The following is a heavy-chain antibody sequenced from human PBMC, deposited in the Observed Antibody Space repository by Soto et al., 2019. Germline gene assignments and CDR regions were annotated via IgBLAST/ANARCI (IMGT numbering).Heavy chain of an antibody. Sequence: QVQLVQSGAEVKKPGSSVKVSCKASGGTFSTYAISWVRQAPGQGLEWMGAIVPIFGTTNNAHKFQGRVTLTADESTSTAYMELSSLRSEATAVYYCARGLAKGGRHVACGLWGQGAMVTVSS. J-gene: IGHJ3*01. V-gene: IGHV1-69*12. CDR3: ARGLAKGGRHVACGL. CDR2: IVPIFGTT. D-gene: IGHD1-26*01. CDR1: GGTFSTYA.